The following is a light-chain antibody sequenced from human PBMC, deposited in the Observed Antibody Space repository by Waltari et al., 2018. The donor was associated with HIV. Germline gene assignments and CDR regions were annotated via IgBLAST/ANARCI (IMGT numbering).Light chain of an antibody. CDR1: SSTIGSNT. J-gene: IGLJ2*01. V-gene: IGLV1-44*01. Sequence: QSVLTQPPSASGTPGQRVTISCSGSSSTIGSNTVNWYQQLPGTAPTLLIYSNNQRPSGVPYRFSGSKSGTSASLAISGLQSEDEADYYCAAWDDSLNGVVFGGGTKLTVL. CDR2: SNN. CDR3: AAWDDSLNGVV.